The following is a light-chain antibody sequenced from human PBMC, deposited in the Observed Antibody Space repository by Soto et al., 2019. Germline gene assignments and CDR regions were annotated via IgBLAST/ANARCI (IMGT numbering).Light chain of an antibody. J-gene: IGKJ1*01. CDR3: QQYNSYFRT. CDR2: QAS. V-gene: IGKV1-5*03. CDR1: QSISSW. Sequence: DVQMTQPLSTLSSSVGDTVTITCGASQSISSWLAWYQQKPGKAPKLLIYQASSLQSEVPSRFSGRGSGTEFTLTIASLQSEDFATYYCQQYNSYFRTFGQGSNV.